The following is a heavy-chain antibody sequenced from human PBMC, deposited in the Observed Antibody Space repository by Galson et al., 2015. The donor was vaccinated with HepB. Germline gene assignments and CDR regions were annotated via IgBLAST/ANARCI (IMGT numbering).Heavy chain of an antibody. Sequence: SVKVSCKVSGYTLTELSMHWVRQAPGKGLEWMGGFDPEDGETIYAQKFQGRVTMTEDTSTDTAYMELSSLRSEDTAVYYCATGVEIFGVVRPGWFDPWGQGTLVTVSS. D-gene: IGHD3-3*01. CDR1: GYTLTELS. V-gene: IGHV1-24*01. CDR3: ATGVEIFGVVRPGWFDP. J-gene: IGHJ5*02. CDR2: FDPEDGET.